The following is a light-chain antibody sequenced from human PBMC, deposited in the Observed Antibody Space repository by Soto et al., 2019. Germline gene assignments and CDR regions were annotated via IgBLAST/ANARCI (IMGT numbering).Light chain of an antibody. CDR3: QQSAT. CDR1: QSVSSKY. J-gene: IGKJ3*01. Sequence: EIVLTRSPGTLSLSPGERATLSCRASQSVSSKYLAWYQQKPGQAPRVLIYDASSRPPGIPDRFSGSGSGTDFTLTISRLEPEDFAVYYCQQSATFGPGTKVDIK. V-gene: IGKV3-20*01. CDR2: DAS.